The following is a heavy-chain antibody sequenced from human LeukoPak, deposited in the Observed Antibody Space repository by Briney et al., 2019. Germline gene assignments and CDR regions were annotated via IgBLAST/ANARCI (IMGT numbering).Heavy chain of an antibody. CDR1: GFTFSSYA. J-gene: IGHJ5*02. V-gene: IGHV3-23*01. CDR2: ISGSGGST. D-gene: IGHD6-19*01. CDR3: ARDPATVAAPNWFDP. Sequence: GGSLRLSCAASGFTFSSYAMSWVRQAPGKGLEWVSAISGSGGSTYYADSVKGRFTISRDNAKNSLYLQMNSLRAEDTAVYYCARDPATVAAPNWFDPWGQGTLVTVSS.